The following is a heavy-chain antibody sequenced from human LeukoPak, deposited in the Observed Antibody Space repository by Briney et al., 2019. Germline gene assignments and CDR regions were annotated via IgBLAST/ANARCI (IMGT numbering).Heavy chain of an antibody. V-gene: IGHV1-69*13. J-gene: IGHJ5*02. CDR2: IIPIFGTA. D-gene: IGHD3-10*01. Sequence: ASVKVSCKASGGTFSRHAISWVRQAPGQGLEWMGGIIPIFGTANYAQKFQGRVTITADESTSTAYMELSSLRSEDTAVYYCARWDNYYGSGANNWFDPWGQGTLVTVSS. CDR3: ARWDNYYGSGANNWFDP. CDR1: GGTFSRHA.